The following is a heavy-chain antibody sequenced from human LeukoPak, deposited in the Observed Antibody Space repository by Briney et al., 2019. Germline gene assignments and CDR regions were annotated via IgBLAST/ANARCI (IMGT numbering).Heavy chain of an antibody. CDR3: ARVVPGGELRYFDWLPDPSYSCGMDV. J-gene: IGHJ6*02. V-gene: IGHV1-69*02. D-gene: IGHD3-9*01. Sequence: SVKLSFKASGGSFSSYSNSWVRQASAPRLEWMGRIIAILGITNYAQKFQGRVTITADKSTSTAYMALISLSSEDTAVYSCARVVPGGELRYFDWLPDPSYSCGMDVWGQGPTVTVSS. CDR2: IIAILGIT. CDR1: GGSFSSYS.